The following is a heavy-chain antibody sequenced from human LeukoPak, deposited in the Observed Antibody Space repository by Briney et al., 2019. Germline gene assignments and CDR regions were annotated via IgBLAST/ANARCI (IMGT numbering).Heavy chain of an antibody. J-gene: IGHJ4*02. V-gene: IGHV3-21*01. CDR3: ARSHYYDSGGYLSTGPY. Sequence: GGSLRLSCAASGFTFSSYSMNWVRQAPGKGLEWVSSISSSSSYIYYADSVKGRFTISRDNAKNSLYLQMNSLRAEDTAVYYCARSHYYDSGGYLSTGPYWGQGTLVTVSS. CDR1: GFTFSSYS. CDR2: ISSSSSYI. D-gene: IGHD3-22*01.